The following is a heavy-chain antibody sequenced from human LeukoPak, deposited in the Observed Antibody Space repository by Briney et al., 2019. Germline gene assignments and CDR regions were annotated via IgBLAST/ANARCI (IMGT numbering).Heavy chain of an antibody. D-gene: IGHD6-19*01. V-gene: IGHV3-21*01. CDR3: ARDNIAVAGNFLDY. CDR1: GFTFGSYN. CDR2: ISTSSSYI. J-gene: IGHJ4*02. Sequence: GGSLRLSCAASGFTFGSYNMNWVRQAPGKGLEWVSSISTSSSYIYYADSVKGRFTISRDNSKNTLYLQMNSLRAEDTAVYYCARDNIAVAGNFLDYWGQGTLVTVSS.